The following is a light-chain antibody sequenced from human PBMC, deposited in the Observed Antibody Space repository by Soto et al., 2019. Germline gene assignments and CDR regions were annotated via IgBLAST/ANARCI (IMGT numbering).Light chain of an antibody. CDR2: GAY. J-gene: IGKJ2*01. Sequence: IVLTQSPGTLSLSPGERATLSCRASQSVSSTYIAWYQQNPGRAPRLLIYGAYSRATGIPDRFSGSGSGKDFTLTISRLEPEDFAVYFCQQYGRSPPFTFGQGTKVEIK. CDR3: QQYGRSPPFT. V-gene: IGKV3-20*01. CDR1: QSVSSTY.